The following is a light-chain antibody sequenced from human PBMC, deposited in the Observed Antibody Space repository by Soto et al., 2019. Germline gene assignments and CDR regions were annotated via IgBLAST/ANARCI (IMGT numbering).Light chain of an antibody. CDR3: QQSYSTPPLT. J-gene: IGKJ4*01. CDR2: AAS. V-gene: IGKV1-39*01. Sequence: DLQMTQSPSSLSASVGDRVTITCRASQSISSYLNWYQQKPGKAPKLLIYAASSLQSGVPSRFSGSGSGTDFTLTIRSLQPEDFATYYCQQSYSTPPLTFGGGTKVEIK. CDR1: QSISSY.